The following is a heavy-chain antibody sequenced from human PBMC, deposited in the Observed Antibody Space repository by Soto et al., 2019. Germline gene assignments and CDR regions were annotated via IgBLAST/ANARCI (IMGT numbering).Heavy chain of an antibody. CDR3: ARVEQSLLYQF. V-gene: IGHV1-18*04. D-gene: IGHD2-2*02. J-gene: IGHJ4*02. CDR1: GYTFTSYG. CDR2: ISVYNGNT. Sequence: GASVKVSCKASGYTFTSYGISWVRQAPGQGLECMGWISVYNGNTHYAQKFQGRVTMTADTSTSTAYMELRSLRSDDTAVYYCARVEQSLLYQFWGLGTLVTVCS.